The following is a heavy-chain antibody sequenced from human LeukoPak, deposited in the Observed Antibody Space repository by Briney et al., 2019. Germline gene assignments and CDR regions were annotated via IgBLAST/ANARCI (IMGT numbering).Heavy chain of an antibody. J-gene: IGHJ3*01. CDR2: ISSVSNAM. V-gene: IGHV3-48*04. D-gene: IGHD2-15*01. CDR1: GFTFINAW. CDR3: ARDLRGGYGP. Sequence: PGGSLRLSCAASGFTFINAWMNWVRQAPGKGLEWVSYISSVSNAMYYADSVKGRFTISRDNAKNSLYLQMNSLRAEDTAMYYCARDLRGGYGPWGQGTMVTVSS.